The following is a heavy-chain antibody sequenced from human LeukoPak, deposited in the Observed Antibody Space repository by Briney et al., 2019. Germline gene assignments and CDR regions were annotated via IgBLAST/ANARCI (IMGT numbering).Heavy chain of an antibody. V-gene: IGHV1-69*06. D-gene: IGHD4-17*01. CDR3: ARTIYGVYQGYYMDV. Sequence: SVKVSCKASGGTFSSYAISWVRQAPGQELEWMGGIIPIFGTANYAQKFQGRVTIIADKSTSTAYMELSSLRSEDTAVYYCARTIYGVYQGYYMDVWGKGTTVTVSS. J-gene: IGHJ6*03. CDR2: IIPIFGTA. CDR1: GGTFSSYA.